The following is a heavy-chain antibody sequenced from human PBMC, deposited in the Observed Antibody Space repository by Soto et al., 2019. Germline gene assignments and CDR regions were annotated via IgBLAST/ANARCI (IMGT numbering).Heavy chain of an antibody. CDR1: GFTFSDYC. CDR3: ARVIGYSYGPFDY. D-gene: IGHD5-18*01. V-gene: IGHV3-11*01. J-gene: IGHJ4*02. CDR2: ISSSGSTI. Sequence: QVQLVESGGGLVKPGGSLRLSCAASGFTFSDYCMSWIRQAPGKGLEWVSYISSSGSTIYYADSVKGRITISRDNAKNSLFRQMNSLRAEDTGVYYWARVIGYSYGPFDYFVQGTLVTVSS.